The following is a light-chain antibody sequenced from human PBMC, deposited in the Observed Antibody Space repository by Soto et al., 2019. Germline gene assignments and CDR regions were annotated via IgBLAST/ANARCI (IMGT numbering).Light chain of an antibody. V-gene: IGLV1-40*01. J-gene: IGLJ2*01. CDR1: SSNLGTGYD. CDR3: QSYDTSLSVV. CDR2: DNV. Sequence: QSVLTQPPSVSGAPGQRVTISCTGSSSNLGTGYDVHWYVQRPGTAPRLLLFDNVNRHSGVPDRFSGSKSDTSASLVITGLRTEDEGDYYCQSYDTSLSVVFGGGTKVTVL.